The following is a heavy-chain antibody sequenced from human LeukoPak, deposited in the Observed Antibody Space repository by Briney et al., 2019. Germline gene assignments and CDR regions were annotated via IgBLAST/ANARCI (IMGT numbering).Heavy chain of an antibody. V-gene: IGHV3-7*01. J-gene: IGHJ4*02. CDR3: ARDHDWAFHY. CDR2: IKQDGTEK. Sequence: GGSLRLSCVASGFTFNNYWMSWVRQAPGKGLKWVANIKQDGTEKYYVDSVKGRFTISRDDAKNSLYLQMNSLRDEDTAVYYCARDHDWAFHYWGQGTRVTVSS. D-gene: IGHD3-9*01. CDR1: GFTFNNYW.